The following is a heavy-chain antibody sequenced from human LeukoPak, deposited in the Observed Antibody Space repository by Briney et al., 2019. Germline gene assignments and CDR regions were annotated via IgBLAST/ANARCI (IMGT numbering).Heavy chain of an antibody. D-gene: IGHD1-14*01. CDR2: IWYDGSNK. Sequence: GGSLRLSCAASGFTFNNYVMHWVRQAPGKGLEWVTLIWYDGSNKYFTDSVKGRFTISRDNSKNTLYLQMNSMRAEATAVYYCARGIITAIDVWGQGTTVTVSS. V-gene: IGHV3-33*01. J-gene: IGHJ6*02. CDR3: ARGIITAIDV. CDR1: GFTFNNYV.